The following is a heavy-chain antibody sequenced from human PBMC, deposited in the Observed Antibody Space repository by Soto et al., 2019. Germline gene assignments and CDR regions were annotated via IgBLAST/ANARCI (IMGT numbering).Heavy chain of an antibody. V-gene: IGHV6-1*01. CDR2: TYYRSKWYN. CDR3: ARDPCTNGVCYTGYYYGMDV. D-gene: IGHD2-8*01. CDR1: GDSVSSNSAA. Sequence: SQTLSLTCAISGDSVSSNSAAWNWIRQSPSRGLEWLGRTYYRSKWYNDYAVSVKSRITINPDTSKNQFSLQLNSVTPEDTAVYYCARDPCTNGVCYTGYYYGMDVWGQGTTVTVSS. J-gene: IGHJ6*02.